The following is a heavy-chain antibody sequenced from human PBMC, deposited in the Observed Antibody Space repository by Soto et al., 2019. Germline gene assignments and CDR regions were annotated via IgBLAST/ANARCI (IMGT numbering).Heavy chain of an antibody. CDR3: ARGQAIDY. Sequence: SETLSLTCAVYGGSFSGYYWSWIRQPPGKGLEWIGEINHSGSTNYNPSLKSRVTISVDTSKNQFSLKLSSVTAADTAVYYCARGQAIDYWGQGTLVTVSS. CDR1: GGSFSGYY. CDR2: INHSGST. V-gene: IGHV4-34*01. J-gene: IGHJ4*02.